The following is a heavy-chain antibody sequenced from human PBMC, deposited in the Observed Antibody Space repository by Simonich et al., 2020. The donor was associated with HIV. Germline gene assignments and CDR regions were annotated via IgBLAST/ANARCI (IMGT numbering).Heavy chain of an antibody. D-gene: IGHD3-16*01. Sequence: QVQLVQSGAEVKKPGSSVKVSCTASGGTSSSFAISCVRKAPGQGLEWVGGIIPILVIANYAQRFQGRVTITADKSTSTAYMELCSLRSEDTAVYFCACLGAPHAFDIWGQGTMVTVSS. CDR1: GGTSSSFA. CDR3: ACLGAPHAFDI. J-gene: IGHJ3*02. V-gene: IGHV1-69*09. CDR2: IIPILVIA.